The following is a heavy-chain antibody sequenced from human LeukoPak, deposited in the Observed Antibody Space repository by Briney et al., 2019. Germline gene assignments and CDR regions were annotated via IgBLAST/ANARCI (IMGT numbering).Heavy chain of an antibody. CDR3: ARDPYDYVWGSYRNLDY. Sequence: GASVKVSCKASGYTFTSYAMNWVRQAPGQGLEWMGWINTNTGNPTYAQGFTGRFVFSLDTSVSTAYLQISSLKAEDTAVYYCARDPYDYVWGSYRNLDYWGQGTLVTVSS. V-gene: IGHV7-4-1*02. D-gene: IGHD3-16*02. CDR2: INTNTGNP. J-gene: IGHJ4*02. CDR1: GYTFTSYA.